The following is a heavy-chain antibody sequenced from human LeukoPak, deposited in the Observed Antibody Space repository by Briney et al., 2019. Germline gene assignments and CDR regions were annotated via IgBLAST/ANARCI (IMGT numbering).Heavy chain of an antibody. CDR1: GGSISSSCYY. D-gene: IGHD6-13*01. CDR2: IYYSGST. CDR3: ARLDSSSWYYFDY. Sequence: PSETLSLTFTGSGGSISSSCYYWGWIRQPPGKGLEWIGSIYYSGSTYYNPSLKSRVTISVDTSKNQFSLKLSSVTAADTAVYYCARLDSSSWYYFDYWGQGTLVTVSS. J-gene: IGHJ4*02. V-gene: IGHV4-39*01.